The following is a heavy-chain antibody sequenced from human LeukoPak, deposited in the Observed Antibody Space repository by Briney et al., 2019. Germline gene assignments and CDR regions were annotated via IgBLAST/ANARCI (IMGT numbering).Heavy chain of an antibody. CDR1: GGSISSGGYY. J-gene: IGHJ4*02. V-gene: IGHV4-31*03. CDR2: IYYSGST. CDR3: ARDHLGIGFDY. Sequence: SETLSLTCTVSGGSISSGGYYWSWIRQHPGKGLEWIGYIYYSGSTYYNPSLKSRVTISVDTSKNQFSLKLSSVPAADTAVYYCARDHLGIGFDYWGQGTLVTVSS. D-gene: IGHD7-27*01.